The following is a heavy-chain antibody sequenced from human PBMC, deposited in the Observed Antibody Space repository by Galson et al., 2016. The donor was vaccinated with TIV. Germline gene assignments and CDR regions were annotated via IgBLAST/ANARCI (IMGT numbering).Heavy chain of an antibody. CDR2: ISGNSRYI. V-gene: IGHV3-21*06. D-gene: IGHD3-3*01. CDR3: AREPTVFGVLSGLDS. J-gene: IGHJ4*02. Sequence: SLRLSCAASGFTFNIYAMGWVRLTPGKGLEWVASISGNSRYIYYTDSLMGRFTISRDNSKNFLSLHMNSLGVEDTAIYYCAREPTVFGVLSGLDSWGPGTLVTVSS. CDR1: GFTFNIYA.